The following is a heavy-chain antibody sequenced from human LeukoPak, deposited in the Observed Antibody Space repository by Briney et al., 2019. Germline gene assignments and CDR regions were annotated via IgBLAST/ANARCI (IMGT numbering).Heavy chain of an antibody. CDR1: EFAFSSYW. Sequence: GGSLRLSCAASEFAFSSYWMHWVRQAPGKGLVWVSRMNTDGSTTTYADSVKGRFTISRDNAKNTLYLQMNSLRAEDTAVYYCARCGVGVAAAAANCWGQGTLLTVSS. CDR2: MNTDGSTT. J-gene: IGHJ4*02. V-gene: IGHV3-74*01. CDR3: ARCGVGVAAAAANC. D-gene: IGHD6-13*01.